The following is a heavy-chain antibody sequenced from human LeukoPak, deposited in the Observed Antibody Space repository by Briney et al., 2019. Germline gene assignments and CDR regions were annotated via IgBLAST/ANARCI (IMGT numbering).Heavy chain of an antibody. Sequence: SETLSLTSTVSGRSITSSSYYWVWIRQPRGKGLEWIGSTFHSGSTYYNASLKSRVTISVDTSRNQFSLKLSSVTAADTAVYFCARGPYSYDSSGAFDIWGQGTMVTVSS. CDR1: GRSITSSSYY. J-gene: IGHJ3*02. CDR3: ARGPYSYDSSGAFDI. D-gene: IGHD3-22*01. CDR2: TFHSGST. V-gene: IGHV4-39*01.